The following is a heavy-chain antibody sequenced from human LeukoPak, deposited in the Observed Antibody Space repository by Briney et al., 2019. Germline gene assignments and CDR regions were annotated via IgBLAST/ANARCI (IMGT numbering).Heavy chain of an antibody. CDR2: INAGNGNT. CDR1: GYTFTSYA. V-gene: IGHV1-3*01. J-gene: IGHJ6*02. CDR3: ARGGSVAGNNDYYYYGMDV. D-gene: IGHD6-19*01. Sequence: ASVKVSCKASGYTFTSYAMHWVCQAPGQRLEWMGWINAGNGNTKYSQKFQGRVTITRDTSASTAYMELSSLRSEDTAVYYCARGGSVAGNNDYYYYGMDVWGQGTTVTVSS.